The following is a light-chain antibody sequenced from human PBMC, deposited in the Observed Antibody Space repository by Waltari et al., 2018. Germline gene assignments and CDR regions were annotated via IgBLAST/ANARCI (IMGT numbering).Light chain of an antibody. CDR1: LLADRY. CDR3: YSAPANNQGI. J-gene: IGLJ2*01. Sequence: SYELTQPSSVSVSPGQTARLTCSGDLLADRYDRWFQQKPGQAPRLLIYQDTERPSGLPGRFSCSRSGTTVTLTISGAQADDEADFYCYSAPANNQGIFGGGTKLTVL. V-gene: IGLV3-27*01. CDR2: QDT.